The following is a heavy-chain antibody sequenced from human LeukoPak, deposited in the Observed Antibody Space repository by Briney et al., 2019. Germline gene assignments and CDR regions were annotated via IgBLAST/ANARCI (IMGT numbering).Heavy chain of an antibody. CDR1: GFTFSSYA. J-gene: IGHJ4*02. CDR2: ISSNGGST. Sequence: GGSLRLSCSASGFTFSSYAMHWVRQAPGKGLEYVSAISSNGGSTYYADSVKGRFTISRDNSKNTLYLQMSSLRAEDTAVYYCVKGHRMTTVTTGGYFDYWGQGTLVTVSS. V-gene: IGHV3-64D*06. D-gene: IGHD4-17*01. CDR3: VKGHRMTTVTTGGYFDY.